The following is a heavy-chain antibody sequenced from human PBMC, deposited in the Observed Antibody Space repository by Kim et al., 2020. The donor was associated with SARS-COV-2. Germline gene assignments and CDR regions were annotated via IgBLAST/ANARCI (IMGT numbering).Heavy chain of an antibody. CDR2: IYPGDSDT. CDR1: GYSFTSYW. Sequence: GESLKISCKGSGYSFTSYWIGWVRQMPGKGLEWMGIIYPGDSDTRYSPSFQGQVTISADKSISTAYLQWSSLKDSDTAMYYCARLAYGGPERYAFDIWGQGTMVTVSS. V-gene: IGHV5-51*01. D-gene: IGHD4-17*01. J-gene: IGHJ3*02. CDR3: ARLAYGGPERYAFDI.